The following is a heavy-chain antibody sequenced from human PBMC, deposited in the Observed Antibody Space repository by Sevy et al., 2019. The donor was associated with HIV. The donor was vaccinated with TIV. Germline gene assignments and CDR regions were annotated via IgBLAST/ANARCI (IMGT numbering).Heavy chain of an antibody. CDR1: GASMSSSHY. CDR2: IYNGGGT. V-gene: IGHV4-39*01. CDR3: ARLPQWLGPSSDS. D-gene: IGHD6-19*01. Sequence: SETLSLTCTVSGASMSSSHYWAWIRQPPGKGLVWVASIYNGGGTYYNPSLKARLTISIDTSKNKFSLNLNSVTATDTAIYYCARLPQWLGPSSDSWGPGTLVTVSS. J-gene: IGHJ4*02.